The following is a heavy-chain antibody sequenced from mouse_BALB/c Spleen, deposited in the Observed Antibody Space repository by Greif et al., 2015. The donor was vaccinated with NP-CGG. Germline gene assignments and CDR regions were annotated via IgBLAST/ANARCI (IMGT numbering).Heavy chain of an antibody. J-gene: IGHJ3*01. Sequence: VQLVESGAELVRPGSSVKISCKASGYAFNSYWMNWVKQRPGQGLEWIGQIYPGYGDTNYNGKFKGKATLTADKSSSTAYSQLSSLTSEDSAVYFCASRGSTMITTWFAYWGQGTLVTVSA. CDR1: GYAFNSYW. V-gene: IGHV1-80*01. D-gene: IGHD2-4*01. CDR2: IYPGYGDT. CDR3: ASRGSTMITTWFAY.